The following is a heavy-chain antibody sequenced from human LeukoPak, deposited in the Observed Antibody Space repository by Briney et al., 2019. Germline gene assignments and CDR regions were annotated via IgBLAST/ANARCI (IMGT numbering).Heavy chain of an antibody. CDR1: GFTFSSYA. V-gene: IGHV3-23*01. J-gene: IGHJ4*02. CDR3: AKGRYDFWSGYLTD. CDR2: ISGSGGSA. D-gene: IGHD3-3*01. Sequence: PGGSLRLSCAVSGFTFSSYAMSGVRQAPGKGLEWVSAISGSGGSAYYADSVQGRFTISRDNSKNTLYLQMNSLRAEDKAVYYCAKGRYDFWSGYLTDWGQGALVTVSS.